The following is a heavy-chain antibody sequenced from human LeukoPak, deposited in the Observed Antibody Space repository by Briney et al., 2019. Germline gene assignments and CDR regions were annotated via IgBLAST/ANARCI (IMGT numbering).Heavy chain of an antibody. Sequence: GGSLRLSCAASGFTFSSYWMHWVRQIPGKGLVWVSRIKSDGSTNYADSVKGRFTISRDNAKNALSLQMNSLRAEDTGVYYCARAPSEIGGYYPEYFRHWGQGTLVTVSS. CDR3: ARAPSEIGGYYPEYFRH. CDR2: IKSDGST. CDR1: GFTFSSYW. V-gene: IGHV3-74*01. D-gene: IGHD3-22*01. J-gene: IGHJ1*01.